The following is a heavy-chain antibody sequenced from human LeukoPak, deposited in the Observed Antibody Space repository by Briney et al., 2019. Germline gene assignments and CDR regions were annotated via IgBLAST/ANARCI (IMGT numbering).Heavy chain of an antibody. CDR1: GFWLSNYG. Sequence: GGSLRLSCAASGFWLSNYGINWVRQAPGKGLEWVSVISGNGDDAFYADSVKGRFRITRDNSKNTVYRQMNSLRADDTAVYYCAKRDGPYYLDYWGQGTLVAVSS. CDR3: AKRDGPYYLDY. CDR2: ISGNGDDA. V-gene: IGHV3-23*01. J-gene: IGHJ4*02.